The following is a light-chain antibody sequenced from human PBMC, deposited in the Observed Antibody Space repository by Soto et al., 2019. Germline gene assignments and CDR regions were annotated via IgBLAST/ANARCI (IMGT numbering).Light chain of an antibody. CDR2: DAS. CDR1: QSVSSW. V-gene: IGKV1-5*01. J-gene: IGKJ3*01. CDR3: QHYKSYFFT. Sequence: DIQMTQSPSTLSASVGDRVTITCRASQSVSSWLAWYQQKPGKAPKLLIHDASSLESGVPSRFSGSGSGTEFTLTISSLQPDDFATYYCQHYKSYFFTFGPGTKVEIK.